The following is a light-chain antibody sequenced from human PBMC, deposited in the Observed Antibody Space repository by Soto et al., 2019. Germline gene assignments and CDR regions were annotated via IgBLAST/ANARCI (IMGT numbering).Light chain of an antibody. J-gene: IGKJ3*01. CDR3: QKYNSAPLT. CDR1: QAISIY. CDR2: SAS. V-gene: IGKV1-27*01. Sequence: DIQLTQSLPSLDASVGDRVPITCRASQAISIYVAWYQQKPGKIPKLLIFSASTVQSGVPSRFSGSGSGTDFTLTISNLQPEDVATYYCQKYNSAPLTFGSGTKVHLK.